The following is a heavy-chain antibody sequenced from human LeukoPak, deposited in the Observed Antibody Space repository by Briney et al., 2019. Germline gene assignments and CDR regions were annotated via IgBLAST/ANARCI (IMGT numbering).Heavy chain of an antibody. CDR3: AELGITMIGGV. D-gene: IGHD3-10*02. CDR1: GFILSTSE. CDR2: IASDGTI. Sequence: GGSLRLSCVASGFILSTSEMNWVRQAPGKGLEWVSFIASDGTIYYADSVKGRFTLSRDNAKNSLYLQMNSLRAEDTAVYYCAELGITMIGGVWGKGTTVTISS. J-gene: IGHJ6*04. V-gene: IGHV3-48*03.